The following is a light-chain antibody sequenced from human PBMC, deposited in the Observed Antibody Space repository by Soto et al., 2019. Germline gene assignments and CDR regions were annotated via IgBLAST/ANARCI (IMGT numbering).Light chain of an antibody. CDR1: QSVLYSSKNKNY. CDR2: WAS. J-gene: IGKJ1*01. V-gene: IGKV4-1*01. Sequence: DIVMTQSPDSLAVSLGERDTINCKSSQSVLYSSKNKNYLAWYQQKPGQPLKLLTYWASTRESGVPDRFSGRGSETDFPLTISSLQAEDVAVYYCQQYYSSLQTFGQGTKVQI. CDR3: QQYYSSLQT.